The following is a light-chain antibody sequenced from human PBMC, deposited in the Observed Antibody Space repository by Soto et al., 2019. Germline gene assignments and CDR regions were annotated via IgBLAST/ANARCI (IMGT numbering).Light chain of an antibody. CDR2: AAS. V-gene: IGKV1-39*01. CDR3: QQYNSYLWT. Sequence: MTLSQSSLSPSVSDRVTITCRASHNARGYLNWYQQKPGKAPKLLIYAASNLQSGIPSRFSGSGSETDFTLTISSLQPDDFATYYCQQYNSYLWTFGQGTKVDIK. CDR1: HNARGY. J-gene: IGKJ1*01.